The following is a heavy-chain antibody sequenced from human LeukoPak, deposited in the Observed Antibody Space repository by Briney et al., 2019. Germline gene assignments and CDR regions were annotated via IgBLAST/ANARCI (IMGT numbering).Heavy chain of an antibody. CDR2: ISSSGSTI. CDR3: ARLVSYYDSSGYYFDY. J-gene: IGHJ4*02. CDR1: GFTFSSYE. Sequence: GGSLRLSCAASGFTFSSYEMNWVRQAPGKGLEWVSYISSSGSTIYYADSVKGRFTISRDNAKNSLYLQMNSLRAEDTAVYYCARLVSYYDSSGYYFDYWGQGTLVTVSS. V-gene: IGHV3-48*03. D-gene: IGHD3-22*01.